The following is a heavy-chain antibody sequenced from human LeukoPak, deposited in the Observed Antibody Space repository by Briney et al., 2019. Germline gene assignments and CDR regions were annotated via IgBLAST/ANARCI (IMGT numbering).Heavy chain of an antibody. CDR2: IYHSGST. V-gene: IGHV4-38-2*01. D-gene: IGHD4-17*01. CDR1: GYSISSGYY. Sequence: SETLSLTXAVSGYSISSGYYWGWIRQPPGKGLEWIGSIYHSGSTYYNPSLKSRVTISVDTSKNQFSLKLSSVTAADTAVFYCASTAVTTPFDYWGQGTLVTVSS. CDR3: ASTAVTTPFDY. J-gene: IGHJ4*02.